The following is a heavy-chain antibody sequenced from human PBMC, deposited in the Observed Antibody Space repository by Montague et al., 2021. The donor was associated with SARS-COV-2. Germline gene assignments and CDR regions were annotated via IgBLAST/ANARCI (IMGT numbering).Heavy chain of an antibody. Sequence: SETLSLTCTVSGYSISSGYYWGWIRQPPGKGLEWIGSIYHSGSTXXNPSLKSRVTISVDTSKNQFSLKLSSVTAADTAVYYCARVRSITMIVVVITPMGWFDPWGQGILVTVSS. D-gene: IGHD3-22*01. CDR3: ARVRSITMIVVVITPMGWFDP. CDR2: IYHSGST. CDR1: GYSISSGYY. V-gene: IGHV4-38-2*02. J-gene: IGHJ5*02.